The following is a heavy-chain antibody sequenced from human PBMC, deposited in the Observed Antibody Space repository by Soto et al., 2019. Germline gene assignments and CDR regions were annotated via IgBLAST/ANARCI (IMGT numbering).Heavy chain of an antibody. Sequence: ASVKVSCKTSGYAFTSYYMHWVRQAPGQGLEWMGVINASGGSTSYATEFQGRVTMTRDTSTSTVYMELSSLRSEDTAVYYCATAGWTYYYDSSALAYWG. CDR2: INASGGST. CDR1: GYAFTSYY. D-gene: IGHD3-22*01. CDR3: ATAGWTYYYDSSALAY. J-gene: IGHJ4*01. V-gene: IGHV1-46*01.